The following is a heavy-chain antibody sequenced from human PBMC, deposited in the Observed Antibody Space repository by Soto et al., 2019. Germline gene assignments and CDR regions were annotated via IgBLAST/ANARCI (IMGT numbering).Heavy chain of an antibody. CDR1: GFTFSSYA. J-gene: IGHJ3*02. D-gene: IGHD6-13*01. CDR2: ISGSGGST. V-gene: IGHV3-23*01. CDR3: AKDSTEQQLLLPYAFDI. Sequence: PGGSLRLSCAASGFTFSSYAMSWVRQAPGKGLEWVSAISGSGGSTYYADSVKGRFTISRDNSKNTLYLQMNSLRAEDTAVYYCAKDSTEQQLLLPYAFDIWGQGTMVTVSS.